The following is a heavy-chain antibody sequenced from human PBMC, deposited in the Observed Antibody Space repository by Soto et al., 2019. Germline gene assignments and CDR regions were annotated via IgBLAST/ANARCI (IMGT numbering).Heavy chain of an antibody. Sequence: QVQLQESGPGLVKPSDTLSLTCAVSGYSISSSNWWGWIRQPPGKGLEWIGYIYYSGTTYYYPSLKSRLTMSVDTSKNQFSLKLTSVTAVDTAVYYWARREIQGPIDYWGQGTLVTVSS. D-gene: IGHD1-26*01. CDR3: ARREIQGPIDY. CDR2: IYYSGTT. CDR1: GYSISSSNW. V-gene: IGHV4-28*01. J-gene: IGHJ4*02.